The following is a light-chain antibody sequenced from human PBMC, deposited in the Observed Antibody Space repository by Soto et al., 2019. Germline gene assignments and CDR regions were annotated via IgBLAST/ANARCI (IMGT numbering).Light chain of an antibody. V-gene: IGKV1-9*01. CDR3: QQYYSYPLT. CDR2: KAS. Sequence: DIQLTQSPSLLSASIVDRVTITCRASHDISTFLAWYQQKPGKAPKLLIYKASTLKSGVPSRFSGSGSGTDFTLTISCLQSEDFATYYCQQYYSYPLTFGPGTKV. CDR1: HDISTF. J-gene: IGKJ3*01.